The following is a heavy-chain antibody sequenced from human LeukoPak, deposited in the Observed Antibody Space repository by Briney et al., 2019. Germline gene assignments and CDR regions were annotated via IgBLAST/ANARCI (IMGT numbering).Heavy chain of an antibody. D-gene: IGHD6-13*01. J-gene: IGHJ2*01. V-gene: IGHV4-59*01. CDR2: IYYSGST. CDR1: GGSISRYY. Sequence: SETLSLTCTVSGGSISRYYWSWIRQPPGKGLEWIGYIYYSGSTNYNPSLKSRVTILVDTSKNQFSLKLSSVTAADTAVYYCARGVSIAAAVTDLWGRGTLVTVSS. CDR3: ARGVSIAAAVTDL.